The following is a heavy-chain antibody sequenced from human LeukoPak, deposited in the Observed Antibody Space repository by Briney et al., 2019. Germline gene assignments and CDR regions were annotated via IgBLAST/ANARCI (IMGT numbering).Heavy chain of an antibody. V-gene: IGHV3-20*04. CDR2: INWNGGST. Sequence: PGGSLTLSCVGSGFNFDDHAINWVRQVPGKGLEWVSNINWNGGSTGFVESAKGRFTISRDNAKNSVFLQMNSLRVEDTALYYCARDKWYYDILTGYPLDYWGQGTLVTVSS. CDR1: GFNFDDHA. CDR3: ARDKWYYDILTGYPLDY. D-gene: IGHD3-9*01. J-gene: IGHJ4*02.